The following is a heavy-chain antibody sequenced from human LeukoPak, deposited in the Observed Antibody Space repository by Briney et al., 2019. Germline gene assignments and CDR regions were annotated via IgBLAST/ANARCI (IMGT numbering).Heavy chain of an antibody. CDR1: GYTFNSFW. CDR2: IFPGDSET. Sequence: GASLKISCKGSGYTFNSFWIGWVRQMPGKGLEWMGIIFPGDSETIYSPSFQGQVTISADKSISTAYLQWSSLKASDTAMYYCATSESQTKFDYWGQGTLVTASS. D-gene: IGHD3-10*01. CDR3: ATSESQTKFDY. J-gene: IGHJ4*02. V-gene: IGHV5-51*01.